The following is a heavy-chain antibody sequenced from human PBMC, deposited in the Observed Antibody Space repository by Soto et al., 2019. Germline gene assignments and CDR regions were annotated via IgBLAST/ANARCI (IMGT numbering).Heavy chain of an antibody. D-gene: IGHD3-16*01. CDR2: IYYSGST. Sequence: SETLSLTCTVSGGFISNYYWSWVRQSPGKGLEWIGYIYYSGSTNYNPSLKSRVTILLDMSKNQFSLRLRSVTAADTAVYYCARLXSFGTTSAGHNYHYGMDVWGQGTTVT. CDR3: ARLXSFGTTSAGHNYHYGMDV. J-gene: IGHJ6*02. CDR1: GGFISNYY. V-gene: IGHV4-59*01.